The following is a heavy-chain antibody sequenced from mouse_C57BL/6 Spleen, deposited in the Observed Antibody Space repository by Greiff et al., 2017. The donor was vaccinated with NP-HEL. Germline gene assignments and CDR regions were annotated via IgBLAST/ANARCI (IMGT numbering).Heavy chain of an antibody. CDR3: ARHVYYGSSGGYFDV. CDR1: GFTFSDYG. J-gene: IGHJ1*03. CDR2: ISNLAYSI. V-gene: IGHV5-15*01. Sequence: DVKLVESGGGLVQPGGSLKLSCAASGFTFSDYGMAWVRQAPRKGPEWVAFISNLAYSIYYADTVTGRFTISRENAKNTLYLEMSSLRSEDTAMYYCARHVYYGSSGGYFDVWGTGTTVTVSS. D-gene: IGHD1-1*01.